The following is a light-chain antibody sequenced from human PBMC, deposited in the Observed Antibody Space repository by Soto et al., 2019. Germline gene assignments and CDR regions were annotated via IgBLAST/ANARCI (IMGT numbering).Light chain of an antibody. J-gene: IGKJ1*01. Sequence: IHMTQSPSTLSASVGDRVTITCRASQSISSWLAWYQQKPGKAPKLLIYDASSLESGVPSRFSGSGSGTEFTLTISSLQPDDFATYYCQQYNSYWTLGQGTKVDIK. CDR3: QQYNSYWT. CDR1: QSISSW. CDR2: DAS. V-gene: IGKV1-5*01.